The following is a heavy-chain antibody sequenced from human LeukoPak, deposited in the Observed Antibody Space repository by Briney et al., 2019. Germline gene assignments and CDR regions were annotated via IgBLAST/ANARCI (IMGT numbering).Heavy chain of an antibody. D-gene: IGHD3-10*01. CDR1: VYTFTSYD. Sequence: ASVKVSCKASVYTFTSYDINWVRQATGQGLEWMGWMNPNSGNTGYAQKFQGRVTMTRNTSISTAYMELSSLRSEDTAVYYCARGYHYGSGSYMIYYYGMDVWGQGTTVTVSS. J-gene: IGHJ6*02. CDR2: MNPNSGNT. V-gene: IGHV1-8*01. CDR3: ARGYHYGSGSYMIYYYGMDV.